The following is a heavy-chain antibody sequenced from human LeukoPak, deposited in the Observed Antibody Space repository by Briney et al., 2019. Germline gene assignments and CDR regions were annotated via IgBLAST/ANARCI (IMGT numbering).Heavy chain of an antibody. Sequence: PGGSLKLSCAASRFTFSSYWMSWVRQAPGKGLEWVANIKQDGSEKYYVDSVKGRFTISRDNAKNSLYLQMNSLRAEDTAVYYCARDGLTSYYYDSSGSHDAFDIWGQGTMVTVSS. J-gene: IGHJ3*02. D-gene: IGHD3-22*01. CDR1: RFTFSSYW. CDR2: IKQDGSEK. V-gene: IGHV3-7*05. CDR3: ARDGLTSYYYDSSGSHDAFDI.